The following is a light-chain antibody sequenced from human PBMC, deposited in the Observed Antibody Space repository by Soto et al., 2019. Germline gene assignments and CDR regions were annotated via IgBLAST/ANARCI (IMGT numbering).Light chain of an antibody. CDR2: KAS. CDR1: QSISTW. J-gene: IGKJ4*01. Sequence: DIQMTQSPSTLSASVGDRVTITCRASQSISTWLAWYQQKPGKAPKLLIFKASSLEGGVPSRFGGSGSGTLFSITSHSLHPDDFATYYGQQYNTYPPTFGGGTTVDIK. V-gene: IGKV1-5*03. CDR3: QQYNTYPPT.